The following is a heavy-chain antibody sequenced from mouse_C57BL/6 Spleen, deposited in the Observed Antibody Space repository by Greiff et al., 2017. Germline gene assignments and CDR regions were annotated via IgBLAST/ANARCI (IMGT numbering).Heavy chain of an antibody. J-gene: IGHJ4*01. CDR2: INPSSGYT. V-gene: IGHV1-7*01. Sequence: QVHVKQSGAELAKPGASVKLSCKASGYTFTSYWMHWVKQRPGQGLEWIGYINPSSGYTKYNQKFKDKATLTADKSSSTAYMQLSSLTYEDSAVYYCAGGRAMDYWGQGTSVTVSS. CDR1: GYTFTSYW. CDR3: AGGRAMDY.